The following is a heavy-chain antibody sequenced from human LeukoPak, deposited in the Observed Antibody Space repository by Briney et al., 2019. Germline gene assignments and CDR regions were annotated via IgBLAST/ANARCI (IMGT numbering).Heavy chain of an antibody. D-gene: IGHD2-8*01. J-gene: IGHJ4*02. CDR2: ISYDGSNK. V-gene: IGHV3-30*04. Sequence: PGGSLRLSCAASGFTFSSYAMHWVRQAPGKGLEWVAVISYDGSNKYYADSVKGRFTISRDNSKNTLYLQMDSLRAEDTAVYYCARVGYCNNANCYRFDYWGQGTLVTVSS. CDR1: GFTFSSYA. CDR3: ARVGYCNNANCYRFDY.